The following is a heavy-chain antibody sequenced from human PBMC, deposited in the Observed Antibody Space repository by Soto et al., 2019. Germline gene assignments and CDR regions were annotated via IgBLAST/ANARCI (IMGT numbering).Heavy chain of an antibody. D-gene: IGHD3-10*01. CDR3: ARALITKVDY. Sequence: SETLSLTCAVSGGSISSGGYSWSWIRQPPGKGLEWIGYIYHSGSTYYNPSLKSRVTISVDRSKNQFSLKLSSVTAADTAVYYCARALITKVDYWGRGTLVTVSS. J-gene: IGHJ4*02. CDR2: IYHSGST. CDR1: GGSISSGGYS. V-gene: IGHV4-30-2*01.